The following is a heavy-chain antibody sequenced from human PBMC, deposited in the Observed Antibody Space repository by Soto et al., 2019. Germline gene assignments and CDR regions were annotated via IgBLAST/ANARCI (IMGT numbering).Heavy chain of an antibody. CDR3: ARYPNYYYYGFDV. J-gene: IGHJ6*02. D-gene: IGHD3-10*01. CDR2: IYYSGST. V-gene: IGHV4-61*08. Sequence: SQTLSLTCTVSGGSVSSGDYFWSWLRQSPGKRLEWIAYIYYSGSTNYNPSLKSRATISVDTSKSQVSLTLTSMTAADAALYYCARYPNYYYYGFDVWGQGTAVTVSS. CDR1: GGSVSSGDYF.